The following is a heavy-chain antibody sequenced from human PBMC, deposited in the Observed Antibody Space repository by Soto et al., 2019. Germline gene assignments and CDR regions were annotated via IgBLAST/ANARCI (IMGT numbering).Heavy chain of an antibody. CDR2: ISANNGNT. V-gene: IGHV1-18*01. CDR1: GYTFTSYG. D-gene: IGHD3-22*01. CDR3: ASDPGTYYYDNGLGY. Sequence: QVQLVQSGAEVKKPGASVKVSCKASGYTFTSYGISWVRQAPGQGLDWMGWISANNGNTNYAQKLQGRVTMTTDPPTSTAYMELRSLRADDTAVYYCASDPGTYYYDNGLGYLGQGTLVTVSS. J-gene: IGHJ4*02.